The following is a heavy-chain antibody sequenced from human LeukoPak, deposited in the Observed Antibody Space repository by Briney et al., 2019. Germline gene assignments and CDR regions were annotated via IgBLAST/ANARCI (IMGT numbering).Heavy chain of an antibody. Sequence: PSGTLSLTCAVSGGSISSSTWWSWVRQPPGKGLEWIGEIYHSGFTNYNPSLKSRVTISVDKSKDQFSLKLSSVTAEDTAVYYCVKEGVGSSYFFNYWGQGTLVTVSS. CDR3: VKEGVGSSYFFNY. CDR1: GGSISSSTW. CDR2: IYHSGFT. D-gene: IGHD1-26*01. V-gene: IGHV4-4*02. J-gene: IGHJ4*02.